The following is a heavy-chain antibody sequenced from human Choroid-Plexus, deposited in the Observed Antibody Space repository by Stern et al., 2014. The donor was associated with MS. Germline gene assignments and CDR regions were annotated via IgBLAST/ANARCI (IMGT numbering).Heavy chain of an antibody. J-gene: IGHJ2*01. CDR1: GDSISSGGYY. CDR3: ARATLGGLDWYFDL. V-gene: IGHV4-31*03. CDR2: INYSGRT. D-gene: IGHD3-16*01. Sequence: QVQLQESGPGLVKPSQTLSLTCTVSGDSISSGGYYWSWIRQHPGKGLEWNGYINYSGRTYYKPSLKSRVTISVDTSKNTFSLKLPSVTAADTAVYYCARATLGGLDWYFDLWGRGTLVTASS.